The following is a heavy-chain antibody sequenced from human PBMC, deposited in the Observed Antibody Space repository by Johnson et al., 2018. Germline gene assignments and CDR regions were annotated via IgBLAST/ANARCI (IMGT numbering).Heavy chain of an antibody. V-gene: IGHV3-11*01. J-gene: IGHJ6*02. D-gene: IGHD3-10*01. CDR3: ARDEELDVLLWFGENYYGMDV. CDR1: GFTFSDYY. Sequence: VQLVESGGGLVKPGGSLRLSCAASGFTFSDYYMSWIRQAPGKGLEWVSYISSSGSTIYYADAVKGRFTSSRDNAKNSLYQQMNSLRAEDTAVYYCARDEELDVLLWFGENYYGMDVWGQGTTVTVSS. CDR2: ISSSGSTI.